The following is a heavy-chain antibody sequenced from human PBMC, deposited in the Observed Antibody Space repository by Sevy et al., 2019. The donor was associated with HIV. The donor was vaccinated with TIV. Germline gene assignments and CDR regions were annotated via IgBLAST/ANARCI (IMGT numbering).Heavy chain of an antibody. D-gene: IGHD1-26*01. CDR2: VYSGGST. J-gene: IGHJ4*02. Sequence: GGSLRLSCAASEFTVSSSYMSWVRQAPGKGLEWVSIVYSGGSTYYAASVKGGFAVSRDNSKNTLYMQMNSLRAEDTAVYYCASAGTGSYRAYFDYWGQGTLVTVSS. V-gene: IGHV3-53*01. CDR1: EFTVSSSY. CDR3: ASAGTGSYRAYFDY.